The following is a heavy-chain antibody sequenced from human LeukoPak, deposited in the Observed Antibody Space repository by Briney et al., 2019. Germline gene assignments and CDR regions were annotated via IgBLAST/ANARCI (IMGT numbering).Heavy chain of an antibody. J-gene: IGHJ5*02. V-gene: IGHV3-23*01. CDR1: GFTFSSYD. CDR2: SGGDGGST. Sequence: GGSLRLSCAASGFTFSSYDMSWVRQAPGKGLEWVSASGGDGGSTYADSVKGRFTISRDNSKNTLYLQMNSLRAEDTAVYYCARDGREYNRFDPWGQGTLVTVSS. CDR3: ARDGREYNRFDP. D-gene: IGHD3-10*01.